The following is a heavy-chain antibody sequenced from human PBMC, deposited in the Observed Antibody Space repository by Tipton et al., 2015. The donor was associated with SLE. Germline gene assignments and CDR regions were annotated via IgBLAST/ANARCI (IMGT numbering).Heavy chain of an antibody. D-gene: IGHD2-21*01. CDR3: ARDWGGEALDF. J-gene: IGHJ4*02. Sequence: TLSLTCTVSGGSISSSTYYWGWIRQPPGKGLEWIGNINYSGTTYYNPSLNSRVTMSLDTSKSQFSLKLTSVTAADTAVYYCARDWGGEALDFWGQGTLVTVSS. V-gene: IGHV4-39*07. CDR2: INYSGTT. CDR1: GGSISSSTYY.